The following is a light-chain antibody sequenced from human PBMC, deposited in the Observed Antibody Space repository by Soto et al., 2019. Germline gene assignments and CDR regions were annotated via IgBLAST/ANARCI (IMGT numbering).Light chain of an antibody. V-gene: IGKV1-39*01. CDR2: AAF. J-gene: IGKJ2*01. CDR3: QQSYSSLRT. CDR1: QSISTY. Sequence: DIPMTQSPPSLSPSVGDRVTITCRASQSISTYLNWYQQKPGKAPKLLIYAAFSLQSGVPSRFSGSGSGTDFTLTISSLQPEDFATYYCQQSYSSLRTFGQGTKLEIK.